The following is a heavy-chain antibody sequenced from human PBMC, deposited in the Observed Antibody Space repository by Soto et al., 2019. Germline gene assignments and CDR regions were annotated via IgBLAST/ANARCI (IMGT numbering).Heavy chain of an antibody. CDR1: GGSISSYY. CDR3: ARDRGTIFGVVTPYGMDV. CDR2: IYYSGST. Sequence: KSSETLSLTCTVSGGSISSYYWSWIRQPPGKGLEWIGFIYYSGSTNYNPSLKSRVTISVDTSKNQFSLKLSSVTAADTAVYYCARDRGTIFGVVTPYGMDVWGQGTTVTVSS. D-gene: IGHD3-3*01. J-gene: IGHJ6*02. V-gene: IGHV4-59*01.